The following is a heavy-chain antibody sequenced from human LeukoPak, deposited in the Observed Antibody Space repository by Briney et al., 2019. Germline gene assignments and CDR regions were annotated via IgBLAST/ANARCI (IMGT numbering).Heavy chain of an antibody. CDR1: GFTFSDYG. Sequence: GGSLRLSCASSGFTFSDYGMHWVRQAPGKGLEWVAFIRYDGYEKYYADSVKGRFTISRDNSKKTLYVQMNSLRGEDTAVYSCPKDMELRATYCSTTTCYTLDYWGQGTLVTVSS. CDR2: IRYDGYEK. D-gene: IGHD2-2*02. CDR3: PKDMELRATYCSTTTCYTLDY. V-gene: IGHV3-30*02. J-gene: IGHJ4*02.